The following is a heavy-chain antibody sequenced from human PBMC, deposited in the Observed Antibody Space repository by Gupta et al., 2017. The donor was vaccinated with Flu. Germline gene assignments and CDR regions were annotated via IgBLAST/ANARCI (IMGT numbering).Heavy chain of an antibody. Sequence: QMQVVQSGPEVKKPGTSVKVSCKASGFTFTSSAMQWVRQARGQRLEWIGWIVVGSGNTNYAKKCQERVTITRDMSTSTAYRELSSLRSEETAVYDCAADLHCGGDCLEVWYFDLWGRGTLVTVSS. CDR1: GFTFTSSA. D-gene: IGHD2-21*02. CDR3: AADLHCGGDCLEVWYFDL. CDR2: IVVGSGNT. J-gene: IGHJ2*01. V-gene: IGHV1-58*02.